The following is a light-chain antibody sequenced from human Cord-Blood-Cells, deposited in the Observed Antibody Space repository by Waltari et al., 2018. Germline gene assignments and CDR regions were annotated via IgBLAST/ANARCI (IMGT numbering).Light chain of an antibody. Sequence: QSALTQPASVSGSPGQSITISCTGTSSDVGGYNYVSWYQQHPGKAPKLMIYDVSKRPSGVSNRFSGSKSGNTACLTISGLQAADEADYYCSSYTSSSTWVFGGGTKLTVL. CDR3: SSYTSSSTWV. CDR2: DVS. V-gene: IGLV2-14*01. CDR1: SSDVGGYNY. J-gene: IGLJ3*02.